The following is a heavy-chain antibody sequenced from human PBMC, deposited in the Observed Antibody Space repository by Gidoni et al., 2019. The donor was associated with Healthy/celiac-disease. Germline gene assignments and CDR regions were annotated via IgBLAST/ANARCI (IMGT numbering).Heavy chain of an antibody. Sequence: EVQLVESGGGLVKPGGSLRLSCAASGFTFSNAWMNWVRQAPGKGLEWVGRIKSKTDGGTTDYAAPVKGRFTISRDDSKNTLYLQMNSLKTEDTAVYYCTTETGYSSGWYPYYFDYWGQGTLVTVSS. V-gene: IGHV3-15*07. D-gene: IGHD6-19*01. J-gene: IGHJ4*02. CDR2: IKSKTDGGTT. CDR3: TTETGYSSGWYPYYFDY. CDR1: GFTFSNAW.